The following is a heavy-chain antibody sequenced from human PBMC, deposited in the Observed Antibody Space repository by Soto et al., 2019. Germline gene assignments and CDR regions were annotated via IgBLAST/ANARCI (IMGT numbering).Heavy chain of an antibody. D-gene: IGHD2-2*01. CDR2: VYYTGST. CDR3: ARIPSPDYYYYYGVDV. V-gene: IGHV4-39*02. J-gene: IGHJ6*02. Sequence: TSETLSLTCTVSGGSISSGGYYWSWIRQHPGTGLESIGSVYYTGSTYYSQSFESRVTISVDTSNNHFSLRLSSVTAADTAVYFCARIPSPDYYYYYGVDVWGQGTTVTVS. CDR1: GGSISSGGYY.